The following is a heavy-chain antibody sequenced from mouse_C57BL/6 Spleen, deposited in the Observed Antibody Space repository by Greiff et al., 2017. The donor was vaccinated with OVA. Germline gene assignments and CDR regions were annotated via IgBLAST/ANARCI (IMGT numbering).Heavy chain of an antibody. CDR1: GYTFTSYR. Sequence: QVQLQQPGAELVMPGASVKLSCKASGYTFTSYRMHWVKQRPGQGLEWIGEIDPSDSYTNYNQKFKGKSTLTVDKSSSTAYMQLSSLTSEDSAVYYCARDRNYYGSRAAWYFDVWGTGTTVTVSS. J-gene: IGHJ1*03. D-gene: IGHD1-1*01. V-gene: IGHV1-69*01. CDR3: ARDRNYYGSRAAWYFDV. CDR2: IDPSDSYT.